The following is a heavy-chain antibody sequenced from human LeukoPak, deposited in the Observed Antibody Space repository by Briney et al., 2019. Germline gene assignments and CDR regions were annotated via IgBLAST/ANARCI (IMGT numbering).Heavy chain of an antibody. V-gene: IGHV4-4*07. CDR1: GGSISSYY. CDR3: ARGPRFGLLTV. D-gene: IGHD3-9*01. J-gene: IGHJ4*02. CDR2: IYTSGST. Sequence: PSQTLSLTCTVSGGSISSYYWSWIRQPAGKGLEWIGRIYTSGSTNYNPSLKSRVTMSVDTSKNQFSLKLSTVTAADTAVYYCARGPRFGLLTVWGQGTLVTVSS.